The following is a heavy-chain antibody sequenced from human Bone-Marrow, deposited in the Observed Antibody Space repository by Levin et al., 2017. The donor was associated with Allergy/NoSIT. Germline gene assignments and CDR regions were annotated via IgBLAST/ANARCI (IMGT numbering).Heavy chain of an antibody. Sequence: SQTLSLTCTVSGDSIRSGRYYWSWIRQPAGKGLQFIGRIYTSGSTNYNPSLKSRVTISIDTSKNQFSLIMTSVTAADTAVYYCARGTSGSAGFHSWGQGTLVTVSS. D-gene: IGHD3-10*01. V-gene: IGHV4-61*02. CDR1: GDSIRSGRYY. CDR3: ARGTSGSAGFHS. CDR2: IYTSGST. J-gene: IGHJ4*02.